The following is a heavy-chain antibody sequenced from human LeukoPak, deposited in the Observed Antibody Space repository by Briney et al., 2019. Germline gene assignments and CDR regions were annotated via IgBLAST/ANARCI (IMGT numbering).Heavy chain of an antibody. V-gene: IGHV1-18*01. D-gene: IGHD4-17*01. Sequence: RASVKVSCKASGYTFTNYGINWVRQAPGQGLEWMGWISTYTGNTNYAENLQGRVTLTTDTSTSTAYMDMRSLRSDDTAVYDCARVGSGYYETLDYWGQGTLVTVSS. CDR3: ARVGSGYYETLDY. CDR2: ISTYTGNT. CDR1: GYTFTNYG. J-gene: IGHJ4*02.